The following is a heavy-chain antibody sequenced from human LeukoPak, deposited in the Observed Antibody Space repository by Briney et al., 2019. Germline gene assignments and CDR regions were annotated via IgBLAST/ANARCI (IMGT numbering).Heavy chain of an antibody. Sequence: GGSLRLSCAASGFTFKRSWMTWVRQAPGKGLEWVTNIKEDGSQKNYVDSVKGRFTISRDNAKNLLYLQMDSLRAEDTAVYYCARDRAYSSFDLWGQGTLVTVSS. J-gene: IGHJ4*02. D-gene: IGHD2-15*01. CDR1: GFTFKRSW. CDR2: IKEDGSQK. V-gene: IGHV3-7*01. CDR3: ARDRAYSSFDL.